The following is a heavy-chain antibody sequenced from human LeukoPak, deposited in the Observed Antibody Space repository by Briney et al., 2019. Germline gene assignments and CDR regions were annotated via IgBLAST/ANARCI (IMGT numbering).Heavy chain of an antibody. D-gene: IGHD2-2*01. CDR2: ISSSSSYI. V-gene: IGHV3-21*06. CDR3: ARAGTCSSTSCDGGIEY. J-gene: IGHJ4*02. Sequence: GGSLRLSCAASGFTFSSYSMNWVRQAPGKGLEWVSSISSSSSYIYYADSVKGRFTVSRDNSKNLLYLQMDSLRVEDTAVYYCARAGTCSSTSCDGGIEYWGQGTLVTVSS. CDR1: GFTFSSYS.